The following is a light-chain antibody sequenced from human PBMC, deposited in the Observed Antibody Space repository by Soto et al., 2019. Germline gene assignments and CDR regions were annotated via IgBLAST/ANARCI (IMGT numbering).Light chain of an antibody. J-gene: IGKJ2*01. CDR1: QSVSNY. Sequence: EIVLTQSPGTLSLSPGERATPSCRTSQSVSNYLAWYQHKRGQAPRLLIYGASNRATGIPDRFSGSGSGTDFTLTISRREPEDFAVYYCQHYGTSPPYTFGRGTKLEIK. CDR3: QHYGTSPPYT. CDR2: GAS. V-gene: IGKV3-20*01.